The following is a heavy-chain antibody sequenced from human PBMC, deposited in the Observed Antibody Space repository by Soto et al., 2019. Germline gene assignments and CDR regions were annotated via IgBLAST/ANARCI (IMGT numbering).Heavy chain of an antibody. CDR2: ISSNGGST. CDR1: GFTFSSYA. J-gene: IGHJ5*02. CDR3: ASTSITMVRGVISSWFDP. D-gene: IGHD3-10*01. V-gene: IGHV3-64*01. Sequence: GSLRLSCAASGFTFSSYAMHWVRQAPGKGLEYVSAISSNGGSTYYANSVKGRFTISRDNSKNTLYLQMGSLRAEDMAVYYCASTSITMVRGVISSWFDPWGQGTLVTVSS.